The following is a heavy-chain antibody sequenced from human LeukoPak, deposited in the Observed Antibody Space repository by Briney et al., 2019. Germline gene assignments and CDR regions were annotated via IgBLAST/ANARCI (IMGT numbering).Heavy chain of an antibody. CDR3: TRETSSRYFDY. CDR1: GYTFSNYE. J-gene: IGHJ4*02. CDR2: MNPNSGRT. Sequence: ASVKVSCKASGYTFSNYEINWVRQATGQGLEWMGWMNPNSGRTGYAQNFQGRITITRNTSISSAYMELSSLRSEDTAVYYCTRETSSRYFDYWGQGTLVTVSS. V-gene: IGHV1-8*03.